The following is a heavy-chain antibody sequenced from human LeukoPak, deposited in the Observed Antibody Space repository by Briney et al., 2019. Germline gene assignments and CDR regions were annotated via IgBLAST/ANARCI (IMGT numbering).Heavy chain of an antibody. D-gene: IGHD1-26*01. CDR3: ARATIVGAPRRPYYFDY. CDR2: MFYSGNT. V-gene: IGHV4-4*07. Sequence: SETLSLTCTVSGASITSYHWSWIRQPAGKGLEWIGRMFYSGNTNYNPSLKSRVTISVDTSKNQFSLKLSSVTAADTAVYYCARATIVGAPRRPYYFDYWGQGTLVTVSS. J-gene: IGHJ4*02. CDR1: GASITSYH.